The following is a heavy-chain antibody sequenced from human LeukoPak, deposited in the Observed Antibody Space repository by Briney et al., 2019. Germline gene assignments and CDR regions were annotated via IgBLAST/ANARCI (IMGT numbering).Heavy chain of an antibody. V-gene: IGHV3-23*01. J-gene: IGHJ4*02. CDR3: VPGRDGKQWGWYFDY. Sequence: GGSLRLSCAASGFTFSSYAMGWVRQAPRKVQEWFSGSSGSGGSTDYADSVKGRFTISRDNSKNTLYLQMNSLRDEDTAVYYCVPGRDGKQWGWYFDYWGQGTLVTVSS. CDR2: SSGSGGST. D-gene: IGHD5-24*01. CDR1: GFTFSSYA.